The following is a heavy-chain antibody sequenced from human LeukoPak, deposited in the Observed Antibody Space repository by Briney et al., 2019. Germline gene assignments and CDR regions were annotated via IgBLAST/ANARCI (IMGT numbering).Heavy chain of an antibody. CDR2: IYSGGDT. CDR1: GVTVSNNY. J-gene: IGHJ5*02. V-gene: IGHV3-66*01. D-gene: IGHD6-6*01. Sequence: GGSLRLSCAASGVTVSNNYVNWVRQAPGKGLEWVALIYSGGDTHYADSVKGRFTISRDSSKNTLFLQMNRLRAEDTAVYYCARDPPAVAAKTYAWGQGTLVTVSS. CDR3: ARDPPAVAAKTYA.